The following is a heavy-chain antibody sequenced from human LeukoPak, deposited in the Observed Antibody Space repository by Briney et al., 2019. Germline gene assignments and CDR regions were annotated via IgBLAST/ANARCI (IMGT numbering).Heavy chain of an antibody. Sequence: GGSLRLSCAASGFMFSSHGMHWVRQAPGKGLECVAVISYDGSKKYYADSVKGRFTISRDNPKNTLYLQMNSLRVEDTAVYYCAKGDYYDVLTGRQNWFGPWGQGTLVTVSS. CDR2: ISYDGSKK. J-gene: IGHJ5*02. D-gene: IGHD3-9*01. CDR1: GFMFSSHG. CDR3: AKGDYYDVLTGRQNWFGP. V-gene: IGHV3-30*18.